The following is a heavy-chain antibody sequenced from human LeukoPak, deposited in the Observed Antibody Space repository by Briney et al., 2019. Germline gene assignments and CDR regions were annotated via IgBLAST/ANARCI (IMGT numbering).Heavy chain of an antibody. J-gene: IGHJ4*02. CDR2: INHSGST. CDR1: GGSFNGYY. D-gene: IGHD2-2*01. Sequence: SETLSLTCAVYGGSFNGYYWSWIRQPPGKRLEWIGEINHSGSTSYNPSLKSRVTISVDTSKNQCSLKLNSVTAADTAVYYCARVCSSSSCYLDYWGQGTLVTVSS. CDR3: ARVCSSSSCYLDY. V-gene: IGHV4-34*01.